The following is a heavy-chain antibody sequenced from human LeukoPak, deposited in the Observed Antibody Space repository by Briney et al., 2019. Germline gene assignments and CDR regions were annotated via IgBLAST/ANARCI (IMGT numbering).Heavy chain of an antibody. CDR3: ARAIAAAGTLGAFDI. V-gene: IGHV3-30*02. Sequence: GGSLRLSCAASGFTFSSYGMHWVRQAPGKGLEWVAFIRYDGSNKYYADSVKGRFTISRDNSKNTLYLQMNSLRAGDTAVYYCARAIAAAGTLGAFDIWGQGTMVTVSS. CDR2: IRYDGSNK. CDR1: GFTFSSYG. J-gene: IGHJ3*02. D-gene: IGHD6-13*01.